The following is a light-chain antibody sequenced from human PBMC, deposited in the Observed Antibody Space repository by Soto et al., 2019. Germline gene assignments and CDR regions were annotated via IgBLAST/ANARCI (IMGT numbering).Light chain of an antibody. CDR2: LTS. Sequence: EIVMTQSPATLSVSPGERATLSCRASQSAHNNLAWYQQKPGQAPRLLIYLTSTKATGVPSRFSGSGSGTGFTLTISSLQSEDFAFYYCQQYKWWPLTFGGGTKLEIK. J-gene: IGKJ4*01. CDR1: QSAHNN. V-gene: IGKV3-15*01. CDR3: QQYKWWPLT.